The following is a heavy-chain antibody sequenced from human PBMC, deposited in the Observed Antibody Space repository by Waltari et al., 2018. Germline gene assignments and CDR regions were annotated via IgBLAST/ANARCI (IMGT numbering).Heavy chain of an antibody. V-gene: IGHV1-46*01. CDR3: ALDTGALWMDV. D-gene: IGHD2-21*01. J-gene: IGHJ6*02. CDR2: INPSGGST. CDR1: EYTFTSSY. Sequence: QVQLVQSGAEVKKPGAPVKISCKTSEYTFTSSYIHWVRQAPGQGLEWMGIINPSGGSTIYAQKFQGRVTMTRDTSTSTVYMELSSLRSDDTAVYYCALDTGALWMDVWGQGTTVTVSS.